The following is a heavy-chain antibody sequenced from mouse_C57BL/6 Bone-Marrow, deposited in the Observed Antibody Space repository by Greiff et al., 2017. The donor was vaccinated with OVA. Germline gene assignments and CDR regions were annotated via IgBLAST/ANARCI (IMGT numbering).Heavy chain of an antibody. J-gene: IGHJ4*01. V-gene: IGHV1-55*01. CDR2: VFPGSGGS. CDR3: ARDYGSSGGALDY. Sequence: QVQLKQPGAELVKPGASVKMSCRASGYTFTNNWITWVRQRPGQGLEWIGDVFPGSGGSNNNEKFKGRATLTVDTSSSTAYMQLSSLTSEDSAVFYCARDYGSSGGALDYWGQGTSVTVSS. CDR1: GYTFTNNW. D-gene: IGHD1-1*01.